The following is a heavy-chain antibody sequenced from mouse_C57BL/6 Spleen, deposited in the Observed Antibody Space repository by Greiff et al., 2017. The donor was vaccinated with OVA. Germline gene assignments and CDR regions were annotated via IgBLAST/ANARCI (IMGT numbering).Heavy chain of an antibody. CDR2: ISSGGDYI. D-gene: IGHD2-1*01. Sequence: EVNLVESGEGLVKPGGSLKLSCAASGFTFSSYAMSWVRQTPEKRLEWVAYISSGGDYIYYADTVKGRFTISRDNARNTLYLQMSSLKSEDTAMYYCTRGGGNYEYFDVWGTGTTVTVSS. CDR3: TRGGGNYEYFDV. V-gene: IGHV5-9-1*02. CDR1: GFTFSSYA. J-gene: IGHJ1*03.